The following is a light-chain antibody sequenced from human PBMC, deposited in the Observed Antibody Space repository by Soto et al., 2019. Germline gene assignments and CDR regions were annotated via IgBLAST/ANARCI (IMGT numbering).Light chain of an antibody. CDR1: TSNIGSNS. V-gene: IGLV1-47*01. CDR3: AAWDDSLSGHVV. Sequence: QSVLTQPPSASGTPGQRVTISCSGSTSNIGSNSVYWYQQLPGTAPKLLIYKNNQRPSGVPDRFSASKSGTSASLAISGLLSEDEADYYCAAWDDSLSGHVVFGGGTKLTVL. J-gene: IGLJ2*01. CDR2: KNN.